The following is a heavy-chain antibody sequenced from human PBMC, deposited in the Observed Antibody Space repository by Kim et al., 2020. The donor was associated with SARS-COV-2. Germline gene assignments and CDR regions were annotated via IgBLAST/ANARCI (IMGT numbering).Heavy chain of an antibody. D-gene: IGHD3-16*01. V-gene: IGHV3-23*01. CDR3: AKAAGRGLRYFVY. J-gene: IGHJ4*02. CDR1: EFTLTTYA. Sequence: GGSLRLSCAASEFTLTTYAMSWVRQAPGKGLEWVSVINIGGSTYYAGSVKGRFTISRDNSKNTLYLQMNSLRAEDTAVYYCAKAAGRGLRYFVYWGQGTL. CDR2: INIGGST.